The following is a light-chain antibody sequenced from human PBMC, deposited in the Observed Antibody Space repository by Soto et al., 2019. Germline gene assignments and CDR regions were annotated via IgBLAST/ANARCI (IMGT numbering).Light chain of an antibody. J-gene: IGKJ1*01. V-gene: IGKV1-8*01. CDR2: DAS. CDR1: QDIGTY. CDR3: QQFYNYPRT. Sequence: IQMTQSPSTLSVSVGDTVTVTCRATQDIGTYLAWYQQIPGKAPKLLIYDASTLQTGVPSRFSGSGSGTDFTLTISYLQSEDFGTYYCQQFYNYPRTFGQGTKVDI.